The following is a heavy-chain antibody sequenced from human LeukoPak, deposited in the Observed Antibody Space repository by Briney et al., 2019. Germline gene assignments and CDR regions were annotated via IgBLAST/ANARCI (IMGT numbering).Heavy chain of an antibody. J-gene: IGHJ3*02. D-gene: IGHD3-16*01. CDR1: GLKFNDYD. CDR2: IWDDGSNK. Sequence: GGSLRLSCAASGLKFNDYDMDWVRQAPGKGLEWVAVIWDDGSNKYYAESVKGRFTISRDNAKNTLYLQMNSLRVEDTAVYYCARGNSHAFDIWGQGTMVTVSS. CDR3: ARGNSHAFDI. V-gene: IGHV3-33*03.